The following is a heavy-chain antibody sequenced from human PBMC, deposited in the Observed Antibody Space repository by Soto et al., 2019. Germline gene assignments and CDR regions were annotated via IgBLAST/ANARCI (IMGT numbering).Heavy chain of an antibody. CDR3: ASSTRSNYYYYYMGV. V-gene: IGHV1-69*10. D-gene: IGHD2-2*01. J-gene: IGHJ6*03. Sequence: SVKVSCKASGGTFSSYAISWVRQAPGQGLEWMGGIIPIFGIANYAQKFQGRVTITADKSTSTAYMELSSLRSEDTAVYYCASSTRSNYYYYYMGVWGKGTTVTVSS. CDR1: GGTFSSYA. CDR2: IIPIFGIA.